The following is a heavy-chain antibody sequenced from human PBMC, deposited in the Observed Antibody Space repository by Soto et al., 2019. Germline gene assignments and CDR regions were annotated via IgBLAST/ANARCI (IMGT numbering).Heavy chain of an antibody. Sequence: SGGAPRLSRAAPWFSVRTNFMSWVRPAPGEGPEWVSTIYRGDSTYYADSVKGRFTISRDNFKNTLYLQMNSLRAEDTAVYYCAKDIRLLDIVLEPPALDYWGQGTLVTVSS. CDR2: IYRGDST. V-gene: IGHV3-53*05. J-gene: IGHJ4*02. CDR3: AKDIRLLDIVLEPPALDY. CDR1: WFSVRTNF. D-gene: IGHD2-2*03.